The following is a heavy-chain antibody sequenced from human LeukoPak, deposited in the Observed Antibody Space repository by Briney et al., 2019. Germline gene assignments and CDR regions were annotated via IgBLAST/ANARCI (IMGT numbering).Heavy chain of an antibody. CDR3: AKDPIYYDSSGF. Sequence: GGSLRLSYAASGFTFSSYVMSWVRQAPGKGLEWVSAISGSGGSTYYADSVKGRFTISRDDSKNTLYLQMNSLRAEDTAVYYCAKDPIYYDSSGFWGQGTLVTVSS. V-gene: IGHV3-23*01. J-gene: IGHJ4*02. CDR1: GFTFSSYV. CDR2: ISGSGGST. D-gene: IGHD3-22*01.